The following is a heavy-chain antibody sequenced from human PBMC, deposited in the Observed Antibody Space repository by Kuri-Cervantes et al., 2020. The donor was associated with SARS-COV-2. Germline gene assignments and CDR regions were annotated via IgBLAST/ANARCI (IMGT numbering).Heavy chain of an antibody. Sequence: GGSLRLSCAASGCTFEDYAMHWVRQAPGKGLEWVSLISGDGDSTYYADSVKGRFTISRDNSKNSLSLQMNSLRVEDTALYYCAKDFGYGVDIVDRGVRYYYYMDVWGKGTTVTVSS. D-gene: IGHD5-12*01. CDR3: AKDFGYGVDIVDRGVRYYYYMDV. J-gene: IGHJ6*03. CDR1: GCTFEDYA. V-gene: IGHV3-43D*03. CDR2: ISGDGDST.